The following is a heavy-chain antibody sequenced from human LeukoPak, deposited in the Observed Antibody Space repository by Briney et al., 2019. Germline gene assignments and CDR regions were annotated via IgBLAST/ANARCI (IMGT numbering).Heavy chain of an antibody. CDR1: GFTFSSYA. Sequence: GGSLRLSCAASGFTFSSYAMSWVRQAPGKGLEWVSAISGSGGSTYYADSVTGRFTISRDNSKNTLYLQMNSLRAEDTAVYYCAKDHKELLWFGEQLRGFDPWGQGTLVTVSS. CDR2: ISGSGGST. D-gene: IGHD3-10*01. J-gene: IGHJ5*02. CDR3: AKDHKELLWFGEQLRGFDP. V-gene: IGHV3-23*01.